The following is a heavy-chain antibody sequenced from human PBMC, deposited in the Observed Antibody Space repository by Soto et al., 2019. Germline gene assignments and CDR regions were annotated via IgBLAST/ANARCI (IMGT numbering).Heavy chain of an antibody. CDR1: GFTFSGSA. D-gene: IGHD4-17*01. CDR2: IRSKANSYAT. CDR3: TRDYGGNSGRYYYYGMDV. V-gene: IGHV3-73*01. Sequence: PGGSLRLSCAASGFTFSGSAMHWVRQASGKGLEWVGRIRSKANSYATAYAASVKGRFTISRDDSKNTAYLQMNSLKTEDTAVYYCTRDYGGNSGRYYYYGMDVWGQGTTVTVSS. J-gene: IGHJ6*02.